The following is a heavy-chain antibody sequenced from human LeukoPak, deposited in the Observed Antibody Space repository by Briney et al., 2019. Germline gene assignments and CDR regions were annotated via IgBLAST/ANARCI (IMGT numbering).Heavy chain of an antibody. J-gene: IGHJ5*02. V-gene: IGHV3-23*01. CDR2: ISFSGDNT. CDR1: GFTFRDSA. CDR3: AKDFRYCGGNCYLYNWSDP. D-gene: IGHD2-21*02. Sequence: GGSLRLSCAASGFTFRDSAMTWVRQAPGKGLEWVSLISFSGDNTYYRDSVKGRFTVSRDNSKNTLYLQMNSLRAEDTDVYFCAKDFRYCGGNCYLYNWSDPWGQGTLVTVSS.